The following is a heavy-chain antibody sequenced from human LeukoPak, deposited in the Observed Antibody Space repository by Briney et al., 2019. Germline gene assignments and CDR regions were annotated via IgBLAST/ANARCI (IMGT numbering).Heavy chain of an antibody. Sequence: GGSLRLSCAASGFTVSSKYMSWVRQAPGKGLEWVSVIYSGGSTYYADSVKGRFTISRDNSKNTLYLQMDSLRADDTAVYYCARDSSVLRGPLVIYYLDFWGQGSLVTVSS. CDR2: IYSGGST. J-gene: IGHJ4*02. CDR1: GFTVSSKY. CDR3: ARDSSVLRGPLVIYYLDF. D-gene: IGHD3-10*01. V-gene: IGHV3-53*01.